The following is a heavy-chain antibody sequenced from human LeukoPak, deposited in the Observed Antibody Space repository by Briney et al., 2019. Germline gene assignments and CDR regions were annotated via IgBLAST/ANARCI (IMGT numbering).Heavy chain of an antibody. D-gene: IGHD6-13*01. V-gene: IGHV4-59*01. Sequence: SETLSLTCTVSGGSISSYYWSWIRQPPGKGLEWIGYIYYSGSTNYNPSLKSRVTISVDTSKNQFSLKLSSVTAADTAVYYCAMGIKGASFDYWGQGILVTVSS. CDR2: IYYSGST. J-gene: IGHJ4*02. CDR1: GGSISSYY. CDR3: AMGIKGASFDY.